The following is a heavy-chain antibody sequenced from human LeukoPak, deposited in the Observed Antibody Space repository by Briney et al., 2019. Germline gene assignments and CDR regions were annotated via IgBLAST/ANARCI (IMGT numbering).Heavy chain of an antibody. Sequence: GGSLRLSCAASGFTFNNYFMHWVRQVPGKGLVWVARIDRDGSSTTYAGSVKGRFSISRDNAKKMLYLQMNSLRAEDTAVYYCAKDRGDTVVVVPANYFDPWGQGTLVTVSS. V-gene: IGHV3-74*01. CDR1: GFTFNNYF. D-gene: IGHD2-21*02. J-gene: IGHJ5*02. CDR2: IDRDGSST. CDR3: AKDRGDTVVVVPANYFDP.